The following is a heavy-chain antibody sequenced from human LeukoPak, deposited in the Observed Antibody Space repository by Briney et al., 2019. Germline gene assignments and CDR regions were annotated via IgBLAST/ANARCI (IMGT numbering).Heavy chain of an antibody. CDR3: ARIPPSSGYYYFDY. J-gene: IGHJ4*02. CDR1: GGSISSSNW. V-gene: IGHV4-4*02. CDR2: IYHSGST. Sequence: SETLSLTCAVSGGSISSSNWWSWVRQPPGKGLEWIGEIYHSGSTNYNPSLKSRVTISGDTSKNQFSLKVTSVTAADAAVYYCARIPPSSGYYYFDYWGQGILVTVSS. D-gene: IGHD3-22*01.